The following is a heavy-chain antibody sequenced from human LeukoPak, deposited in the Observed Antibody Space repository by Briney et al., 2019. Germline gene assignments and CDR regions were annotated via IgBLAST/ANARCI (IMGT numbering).Heavy chain of an antibody. V-gene: IGHV1-2*02. Sequence: ASVKVSCKASGYTFTGYYMHWVRQAPGQGLEWMGWINPNSGGTNYAQKFQGRVTMTRDTSTSTVYMELSSLRSEDTAVYFCARDWLVGVTTALDSWGQGTLVIVSS. CDR2: INPNSGGT. J-gene: IGHJ4*02. D-gene: IGHD4-17*01. CDR1: GYTFTGYY. CDR3: ARDWLVGVTTALDS.